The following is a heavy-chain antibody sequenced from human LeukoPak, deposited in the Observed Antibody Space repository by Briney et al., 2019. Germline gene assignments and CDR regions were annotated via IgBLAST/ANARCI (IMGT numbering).Heavy chain of an antibody. CDR2: ISSSGSAI. Sequence: GGSLRLSCAASGFSLSDYFMTWIRQAPGKGLEWGSGISSSGSAIYYADSVRGRFTIPRDNAKDSLYLQINSLRPEATAVSYCARDQSYYGVWGQGTLVTVSS. J-gene: IGHJ4*02. D-gene: IGHD3-3*01. CDR1: GFSLSDYF. V-gene: IGHV3-11*01. CDR3: ARDQSYYGV.